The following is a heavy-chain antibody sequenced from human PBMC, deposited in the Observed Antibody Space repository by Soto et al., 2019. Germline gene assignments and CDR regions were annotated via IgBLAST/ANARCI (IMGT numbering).Heavy chain of an antibody. CDR2: ISYDGSNK. D-gene: IGHD5-18*01. J-gene: IGHJ4*02. V-gene: IGHV3-30-3*01. Sequence: QVQLVESGGGVVQPGRSLRLSCAASGFTFSSYAMHWVRQAPGKGLEWVAVISYDGSNKYYADSVKGRFTISRDNSQNTLYLQMNSLRDEDTAVYYCARRCPHIQLWLRASGNCYDYWGQGTLVTVSS. CDR1: GFTFSSYA. CDR3: ARRCPHIQLWLRASGNCYDY.